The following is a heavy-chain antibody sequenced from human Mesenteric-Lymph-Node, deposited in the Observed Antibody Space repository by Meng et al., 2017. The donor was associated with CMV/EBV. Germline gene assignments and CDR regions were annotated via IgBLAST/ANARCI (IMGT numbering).Heavy chain of an antibody. CDR2: IIPILGIA. CDR1: GGTFSSYT. D-gene: IGHD6-13*01. J-gene: IGHJ5*02. Sequence: QVQLVQSGTEVQKPGSSVKVSCKASGGTFSSYTISWVRQAPGQGLEWMGRIIPILGIANYAQKFQGRVTITADKSTSTAYMELSSLRSEDTAVYYCAGGIAAAGSRWFDPWGQGTLVTRLL. V-gene: IGHV1-69*02. CDR3: AGGIAAAGSRWFDP.